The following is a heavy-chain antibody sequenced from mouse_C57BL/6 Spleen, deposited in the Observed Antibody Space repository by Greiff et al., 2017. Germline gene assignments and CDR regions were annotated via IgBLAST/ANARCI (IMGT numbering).Heavy chain of an antibody. CDR3: ALYDGYYDYFDY. Sequence: DVHLVESGGGLVKPGGSLKLSCAASGFTFSSYAMSWVRQTPEKRLEWVATISDGGSYTYYPDNVKGRFTISRDNAKNNLYLQMSHLKSEDTAMYYCALYDGYYDYFDYWGQGTTLTVSS. CDR1: GFTFSSYA. V-gene: IGHV5-4*01. D-gene: IGHD2-3*01. J-gene: IGHJ2*01. CDR2: ISDGGSYT.